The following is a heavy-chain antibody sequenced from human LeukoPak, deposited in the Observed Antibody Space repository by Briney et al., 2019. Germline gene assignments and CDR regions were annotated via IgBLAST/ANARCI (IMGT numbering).Heavy chain of an antibody. CDR3: ARDGVVVVAATTGNWFDP. CDR1: GYTFIGYY. Sequence: ASVKVSCKASGYTFIGYYIHWVRQAPGQGLEWMGWINPNSGGTNYAQKFQGRVTMTRDTSISTVYMELSSLRSEDTAVYYCARDGVVVVAATTGNWFDPWGQGTLVTVSS. CDR2: INPNSGGT. D-gene: IGHD2-15*01. V-gene: IGHV1-2*02. J-gene: IGHJ5*02.